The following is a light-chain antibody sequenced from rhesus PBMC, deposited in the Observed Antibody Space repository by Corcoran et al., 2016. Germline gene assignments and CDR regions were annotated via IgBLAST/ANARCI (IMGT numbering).Light chain of an antibody. J-gene: IGKJ2*01. CDR1: QSVSRS. Sequence: EIVLTQSPATLSLSPGERATLSCRASQSVSRSLAWYQQKPGQTPRLLMYDASTMATGIPDRFSGSGSGTDFTFTSSSLQPEDFASYYCQQYDSAPYSFGQGTKVEIK. V-gene: IGKV3-42*02. CDR3: QQYDSAPYS. CDR2: DAS.